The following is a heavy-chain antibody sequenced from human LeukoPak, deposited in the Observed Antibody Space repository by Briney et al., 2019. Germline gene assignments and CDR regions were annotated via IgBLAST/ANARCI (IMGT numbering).Heavy chain of an antibody. CDR3: ARVLRDAFDI. Sequence: GGSLRLSCAASGFTFSNYWMIWVRQAPGKGLEWVTNIKQDGSEKRYADSVRGRFTVSRDNAQTSLYLQMSSLRAEDTAVYYCARVLRDAFDIWGQGTMVTVSS. CDR1: GFTFSNYW. J-gene: IGHJ3*02. CDR2: IKQDGSEK. V-gene: IGHV3-7*05.